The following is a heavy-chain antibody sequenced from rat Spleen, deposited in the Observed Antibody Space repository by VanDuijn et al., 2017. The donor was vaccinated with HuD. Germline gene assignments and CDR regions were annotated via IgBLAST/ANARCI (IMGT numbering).Heavy chain of an antibody. V-gene: IGHV5-29*01. J-gene: IGHJ2*01. CDR2: ISYDGSST. D-gene: IGHD1-2*01. CDR1: GFTFSNYG. CDR3: TRGFTVAVF. Sequence: EVQLVESGGGLVQPGRSLKLSCAASGFTFSNYGMAWVRQAPTKGLEWVATISYDGSSTYYRDSVKGRFTISRDSAKSALYLQMDSLRSEDTATYYCTRGFTVAVFWGQGVMVTVSA.